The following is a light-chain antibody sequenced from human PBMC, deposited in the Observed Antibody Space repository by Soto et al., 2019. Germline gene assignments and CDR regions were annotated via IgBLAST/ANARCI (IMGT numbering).Light chain of an antibody. CDR3: QTWGTGIQV. Sequence: QTVVTQSPSASASLGASVKLTCTLSSGHSSYAIAWHQQQPEKGPRYLMKLNSDGSHSKGDGIPDRFSGSRSGAERYLTNSSLQSEDEADYYCQTWGTGIQVFGGGTKLTVL. V-gene: IGLV4-69*01. CDR1: SGHSSYA. J-gene: IGLJ2*01. CDR2: LNSDGSH.